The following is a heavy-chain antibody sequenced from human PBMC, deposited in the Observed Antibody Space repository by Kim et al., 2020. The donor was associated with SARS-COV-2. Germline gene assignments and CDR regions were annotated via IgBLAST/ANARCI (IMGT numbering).Heavy chain of an antibody. CDR2: FYPGDSDS. D-gene: IGHD2-21*01. V-gene: IGHV5-51*01. J-gene: IGHJ2*01. Sequence: GESLKISCQGSGYRFTNYWIGWVRQMPGKGLEWIGIFYPGDSDSRYSPSLQGQVTISADKSISTAYLQWNSLKASDTAIYYCARRVTWAAYGGEDDYYFDLWGRGTLVTVPS. CDR3: ARRVTWAAYGGEDDYYFDL. CDR1: GYRFTNYW.